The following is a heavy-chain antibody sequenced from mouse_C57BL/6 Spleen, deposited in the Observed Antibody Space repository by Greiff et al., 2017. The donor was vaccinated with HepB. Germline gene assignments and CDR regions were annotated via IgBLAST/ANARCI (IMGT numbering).Heavy chain of an antibody. CDR2: IWSGGST. CDR1: GFSLTSYG. CDR3: ARSFYSNLGALMDY. V-gene: IGHV2-2*01. J-gene: IGHJ4*01. Sequence: QVQLKESGPGLVQPSQSLSITCTVSGFSLTSYGVHWVRQSPGKGLEWLGVIWSGGSTDYNAAFISRLSISKDNSKSQVFFKMNSLQADDTAIYYCARSFYSNLGALMDYWGQGTSVTVSS. D-gene: IGHD2-5*01.